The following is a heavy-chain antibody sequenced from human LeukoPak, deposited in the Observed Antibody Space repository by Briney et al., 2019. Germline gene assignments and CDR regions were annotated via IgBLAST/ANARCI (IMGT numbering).Heavy chain of an antibody. CDR3: ARGGLGSCSGASCYGFEY. CDR1: GFTFSSYS. V-gene: IGHV3-21*01. J-gene: IGHJ4*02. CDR2: ISSSSSYI. Sequence: PGGSLRLSCAASGFTFSSYSMNWVRQAPGKGLEWVSSISSSSSYIYYADSVKGRFTISRDNAKNSLYLQMNSLRAEDTAVYYCARGGLGSCSGASCYGFEYWGQGTLVTVSS. D-gene: IGHD2-15*01.